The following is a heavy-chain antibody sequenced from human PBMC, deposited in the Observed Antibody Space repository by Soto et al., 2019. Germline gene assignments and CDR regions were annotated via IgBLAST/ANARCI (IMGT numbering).Heavy chain of an antibody. CDR2: IIPIFGTA. V-gene: IGHV1-69*01. Sequence: QVQLVQSGAEVKKPGSSVKVSCKASGGTFSSYAISWVRQAPGLGLEWMGGIIPIFGTANYAQKFQGRVTITADESTSTAYMELSSLRSEDTAVYYCARDSSGYYRGLSAFDIWGQGTMVTVSS. D-gene: IGHD3-22*01. CDR3: ARDSSGYYRGLSAFDI. J-gene: IGHJ3*02. CDR1: GGTFSSYA.